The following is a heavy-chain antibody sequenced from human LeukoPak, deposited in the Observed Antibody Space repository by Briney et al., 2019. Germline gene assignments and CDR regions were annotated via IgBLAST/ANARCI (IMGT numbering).Heavy chain of an antibody. CDR3: ARFSGWSFFFDF. CDR2: IYNTGST. J-gene: IGHJ4*02. CDR1: GGSISSGGYY. V-gene: IGHV4-61*08. D-gene: IGHD6-19*01. Sequence: SETLSLTCAVSGGSISSGGYYWTWVRQPPGKGLEWIGYIYNTGSTNYNPSLKSRVTISVDTSKNQFSLNLRSVTAADTAVYYCARFSGWSFFFDFWGQGTLVTVSS.